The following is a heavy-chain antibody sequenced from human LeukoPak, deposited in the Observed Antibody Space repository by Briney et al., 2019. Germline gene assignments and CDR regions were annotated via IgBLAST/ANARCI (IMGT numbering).Heavy chain of an antibody. CDR2: INHSGST. V-gene: IGHV4-34*01. CDR1: GGSFSGYY. CDR3: AKGVGSSGHLTWGYFDY. J-gene: IGHJ4*02. Sequence: SETLSLTCAVYGGSFSGYYWSWIRQPPGKGLEWIGEINHSGSTNYNPSLKSRVTISVDTSKNQFSLKLSSVTAADTAVYYCAKGVGSSGHLTWGYFDYWGQGTLVTVSS. D-gene: IGHD6-19*01.